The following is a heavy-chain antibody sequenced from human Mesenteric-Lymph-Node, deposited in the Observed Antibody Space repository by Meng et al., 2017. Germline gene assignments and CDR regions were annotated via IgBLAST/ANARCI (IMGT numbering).Heavy chain of an antibody. CDR3: AANRDGFDP. CDR1: GGSISSSSYY. Sequence: QRQRQESGPGLVKPSETLSLTCTVSGGSISSSSYYWGWIRQPPGKGLEWIGYIYYSGSTYSNASLKSRVTISIDRSKNQFSLKLSSVTAADTAVYYCAANRDGFDPWGQGTLVTVSS. CDR2: IYYSGST. V-gene: IGHV4-39*07. J-gene: IGHJ5*02.